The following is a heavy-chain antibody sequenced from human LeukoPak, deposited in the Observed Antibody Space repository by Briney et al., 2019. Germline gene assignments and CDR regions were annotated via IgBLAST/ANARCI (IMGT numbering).Heavy chain of an antibody. D-gene: IGHD2-15*01. V-gene: IGHV1-2*02. J-gene: IGHJ6*03. CDR2: INPNSGGT. CDR1: GYTFTGYF. CDR3: AREPADGWPYYYYYMDV. Sequence: GASVKVSCKASGYTFTGYFIHWVRQAPGQGLEWMGWINPNSGGTNYAQKFQGRVTMTRDTAIRIVYMELTRLTSDDTAIFYCAREPADGWPYYYYYMDVWGKGTTVTISS.